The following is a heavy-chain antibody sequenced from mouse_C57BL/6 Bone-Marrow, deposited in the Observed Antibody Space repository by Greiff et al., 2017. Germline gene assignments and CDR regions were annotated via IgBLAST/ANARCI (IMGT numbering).Heavy chain of an antibody. D-gene: IGHD2-1*01. CDR1: GYTFTDHT. V-gene: IGHV1-78*01. J-gene: IGHJ2*01. CDR2: IYPRAGSP. CDR3: AKYCYGKYDGCFDY. Sequence: VKLMESDAELVKPGASVKISCKASGYTFTDHTIHWMKQRPEQGLEWIGNIYPRAGSPNYNEKFKGKATLTADKSSSTAYIQLNILTTEDSAVYFCAKYCYGKYDGCFDYWGQGTTLTVSS.